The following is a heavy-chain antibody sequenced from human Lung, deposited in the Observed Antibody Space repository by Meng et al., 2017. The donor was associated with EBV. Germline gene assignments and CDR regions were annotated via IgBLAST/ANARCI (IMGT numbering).Heavy chain of an antibody. V-gene: IGHV1-18*01. CDR2: ISPYNYDT. CDR1: GYKFITYG. D-gene: IGHD3-10*01. J-gene: IGHJ3*02. CDR3: ARDRAPFDI. Sequence: QVQLVQSGTEVKKPGASVKVSCRASGYKFITYGITWVRQAPGQVLEWMGWISPYNYDTKYAQKFQGRVTMTTDTSANTAYMELRSLRSDDTALYYCARDRAPFDIWGQGTMVTVSS.